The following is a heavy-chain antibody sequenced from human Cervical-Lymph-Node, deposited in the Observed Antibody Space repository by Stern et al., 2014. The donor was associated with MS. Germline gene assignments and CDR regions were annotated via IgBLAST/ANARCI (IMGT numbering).Heavy chain of an antibody. CDR1: GYTFTSYA. CDR3: AKEGANDCFDY. V-gene: IGHV1-3*01. J-gene: IGHJ4*02. Sequence: VQLVQSGAEVRKPGASVKVSCKASGYTFTSYAMNWVRQAPGQRLEWMGGINAGTGNTKYSQKFQARVTLTRDTSASTAYMELSSLRSEDTAVYYCAKEGANDCFDYWGQGTLVTVYS. CDR2: INAGTGNT.